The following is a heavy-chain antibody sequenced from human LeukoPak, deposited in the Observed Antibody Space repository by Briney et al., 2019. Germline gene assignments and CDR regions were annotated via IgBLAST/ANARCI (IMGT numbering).Heavy chain of an antibody. J-gene: IGHJ4*02. V-gene: IGHV3-74*01. CDR3: ARGSSGRYLFDY. D-gene: IGHD6-19*01. CDR1: GFTFSSYW. CDR2: INSDGSST. Sequence: PGGSLRLSCAASGFTFSSYWMHWVRQAPGKGLVWVSRINSDGSSTSYADSVKGRFTISRDNAKNTLYLQMNSLRAEDTAVYYCARGSSGRYLFDYWGQGTLVTVSS.